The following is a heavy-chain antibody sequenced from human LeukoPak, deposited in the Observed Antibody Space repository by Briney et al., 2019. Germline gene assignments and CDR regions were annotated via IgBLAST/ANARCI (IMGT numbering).Heavy chain of an antibody. CDR1: GYSFTTYA. Sequence: ASVKVSCKTSGYSFTTYAIHWVRQAPGQRLEWMGWVNTDNDNTKYSQKFQGRVTITRDASASTAYMELSSLRSEDTAVYYCARGAVDRREIAVAGFFDYWGQGTLVTVSS. D-gene: IGHD6-19*01. CDR3: ARGAVDRREIAVAGFFDY. CDR2: VNTDNDNT. V-gene: IGHV1-3*04. J-gene: IGHJ4*02.